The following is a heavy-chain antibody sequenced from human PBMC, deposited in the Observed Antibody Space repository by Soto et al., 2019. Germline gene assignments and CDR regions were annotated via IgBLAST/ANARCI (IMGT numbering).Heavy chain of an antibody. CDR3: ARYSNSFAS. J-gene: IGHJ4*02. D-gene: IGHD4-4*01. CDR2: IFYSGST. Sequence: QSQTLSLTCTVSGGSISSDYWSWIRQPPGKGLEWIGHIFYSGSTNYNPSLKSRVTISVDASRNQFSVKLNSVTAADTAMYFCARYSNSFASWGQGTLVTVSS. CDR1: GGSISSDY. V-gene: IGHV4-59*08.